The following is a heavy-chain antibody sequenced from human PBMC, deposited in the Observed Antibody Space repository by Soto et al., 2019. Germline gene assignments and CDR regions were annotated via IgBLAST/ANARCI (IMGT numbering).Heavy chain of an antibody. V-gene: IGHV4-34*01. CDR2: INHSGST. CDR1: GGSFSGYY. Sequence: SETLSLTCAVYGGSFSGYYWSWIRQPPGKGLEWIGEINHSGSTNYNPSLKSRVTISVDTSKNQFSLKLSSVTAADTAVYYCARSERNYYYYYIDVWGKGTTVTV. J-gene: IGHJ6*03. CDR3: ARSERNYYYYYIDV.